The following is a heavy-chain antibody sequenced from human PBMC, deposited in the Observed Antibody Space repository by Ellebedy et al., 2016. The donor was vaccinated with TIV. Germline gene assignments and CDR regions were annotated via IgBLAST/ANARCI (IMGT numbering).Heavy chain of an antibody. CDR3: AREAISYATSGYYFDY. V-gene: IGHV3-7*01. D-gene: IGHD3-22*01. CDR2: IKQDGSAK. CDR1: GFTFSNYL. J-gene: IGHJ4*02. Sequence: GESLKISCAASGFTFSNYLMSSVRQAPGKGLGWVANIKQDGSAKNYVDSVKGRVTISRDNAKNSLYPQMNSLRAEDTAVYYCAREAISYATSGYYFDYWGQGTLVTVSS.